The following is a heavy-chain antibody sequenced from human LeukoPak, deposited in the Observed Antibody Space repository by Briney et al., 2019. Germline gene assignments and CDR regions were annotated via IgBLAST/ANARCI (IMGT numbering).Heavy chain of an antibody. CDR3: ARQLGNYDFWSGYYTGSHMDV. CDR2: IYYSGST. J-gene: IGHJ6*03. D-gene: IGHD3-3*01. V-gene: IGHV4-39*01. Sequence: SETLSLTCTVSGGSICSSSYYWGWIRQPPGKGLEWIGSIYYSGSTYYNPSLKSRVTISVDTSKNQFSLKLSSVTAADTAVYYCARQLGNYDFWSGYYTGSHMDVWGKGTTVTVSS. CDR1: GGSICSSSYY.